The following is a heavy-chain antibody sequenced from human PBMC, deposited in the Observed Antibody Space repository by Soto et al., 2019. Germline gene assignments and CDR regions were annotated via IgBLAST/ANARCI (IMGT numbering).Heavy chain of an antibody. D-gene: IGHD2-2*01. Sequence: SETLSLTCTVSGGPFSSGGYYWSWIRQEPGKGLEWIGYIYQNGDTSYNPSLKSRVTISADTSKIQFSLKLTSVTAADTALYYCARRYCTSTSCLAGFDPWGRGTLVTVSS. CDR3: ARRYCTSTSCLAGFDP. V-gene: IGHV4-31*03. CDR1: GGPFSSGGYY. CDR2: IYQNGDT. J-gene: IGHJ5*02.